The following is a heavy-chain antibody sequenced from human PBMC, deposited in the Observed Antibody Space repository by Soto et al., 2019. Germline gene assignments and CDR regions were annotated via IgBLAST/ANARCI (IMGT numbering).Heavy chain of an antibody. CDR2: FDPEDGET. V-gene: IGHV1-24*01. CDR1: GDTLSELS. D-gene: IGHD1-26*01. Sequence: ASVKVSCKVSGDTLSELSMYWVRQAPGKGLEWMGGFDPEDGETVYAQKFQGRVSMTDDTSTDTAYMELSSLRFEDTAVYYCAAPYTTSFQAYEFWGQGTLVTVSS. CDR3: AAPYTTSFQAYEF. J-gene: IGHJ4*02.